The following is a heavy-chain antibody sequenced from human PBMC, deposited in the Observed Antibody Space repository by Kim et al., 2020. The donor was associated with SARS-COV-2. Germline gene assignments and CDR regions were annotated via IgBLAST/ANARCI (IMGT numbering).Heavy chain of an antibody. J-gene: IGHJ4*02. V-gene: IGHV4-39*01. Sequence: SETLSLTCTVSGGSISSSSYYWGWIRQPPGKGLEWIGSIYYSGSTYYNPSLKSRVTISVDTSKNQFSLKLSSVTAADTAVYYCARRKGGYSYGYEIDYWGQGTLVTVSS. D-gene: IGHD5-18*01. CDR1: GGSISSSSYY. CDR2: IYYSGST. CDR3: ARRKGGYSYGYEIDY.